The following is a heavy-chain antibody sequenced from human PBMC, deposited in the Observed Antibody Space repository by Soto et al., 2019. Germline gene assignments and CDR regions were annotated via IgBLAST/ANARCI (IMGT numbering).Heavy chain of an antibody. D-gene: IGHD6-6*01. CDR3: ARSSYPPFKQLAHQTDDAFDI. V-gene: IGHV3-21*01. CDR2: ISSSSSYI. J-gene: IGHJ3*02. CDR1: GFTFSSYI. Sequence: PGGSLRVSCAASGFTFSSYIMNWVRQSPGKGLEWVSSISSSSSYIYYADSVKGRFTISRDNAKNSLYLQMNSLRAEDTAVYYCARSSYPPFKQLAHQTDDAFDIWGQGTMVTVSS.